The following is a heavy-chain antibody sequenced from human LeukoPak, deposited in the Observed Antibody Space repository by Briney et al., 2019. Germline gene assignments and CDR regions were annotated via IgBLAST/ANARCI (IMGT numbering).Heavy chain of an antibody. Sequence: LETLSLTCTVSGVSFSGHYWNWVRQPPGKRLEWIGYVSYTGRTKYNPSLQIRVTISTYTSKSQFSLKLTSVTSADTAVYSCARLLDNDISGDPDTFDVWGQGTTVIVSS. J-gene: IGHJ3*01. CDR1: GVSFSGHY. CDR2: VSYTGRT. V-gene: IGHV4-59*11. D-gene: IGHD3-22*01. CDR3: ARLLDNDISGDPDTFDV.